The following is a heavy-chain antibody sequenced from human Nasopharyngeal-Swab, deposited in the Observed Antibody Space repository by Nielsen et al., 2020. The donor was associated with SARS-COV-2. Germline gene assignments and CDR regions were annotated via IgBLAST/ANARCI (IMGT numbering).Heavy chain of an antibody. V-gene: IGHV3-23*01. CDR1: GFTFSSYG. Sequence: GESLKISCAASGFTFSSYGMHWVRQAPGKGLEWVSGISGSGDSTYCADSVKGRFTISRDNSKNTLYLQMNSLRVEDTAVYYCAKSGSGSHYSSSDYWGQGTLLIVSS. CDR3: AKSGSGSHYSSSDY. D-gene: IGHD1-26*01. J-gene: IGHJ4*02. CDR2: ISGSGDST.